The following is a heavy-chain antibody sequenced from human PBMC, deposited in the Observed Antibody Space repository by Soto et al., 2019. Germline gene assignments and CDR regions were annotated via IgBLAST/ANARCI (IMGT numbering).Heavy chain of an antibody. Sequence: QVQLVQSGAEEKKPGASVKVSCKASGYTFTSYAMHWVRQAPGQRLEWMGWINAGNGNTKYSQKFQGRVTITRDTAASTAYMELSSLRSEDTAVYYCARGTVVTHFDYWGQGTLVPVSS. CDR2: INAGNGNT. D-gene: IGHD2-15*01. V-gene: IGHV1-3*05. CDR3: ARGTVVTHFDY. CDR1: GYTFTSYA. J-gene: IGHJ4*02.